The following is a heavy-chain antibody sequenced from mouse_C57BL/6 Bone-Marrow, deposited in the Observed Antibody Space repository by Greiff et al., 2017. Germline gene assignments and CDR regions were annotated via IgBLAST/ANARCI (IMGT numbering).Heavy chain of an antibody. D-gene: IGHD1-1*01. Sequence: EVKVVESGGGLVKPGGSLKLSCAASGFTFSSYAMSWVRPTPEKRLEWVATISDGGSYTYYPDNVKGRFTISRDNAKNNLYLQMSHLKSEDTAMYYCARDGYYYGSSYTWFAYWGQGTLVTVSA. CDR2: ISDGGSYT. CDR1: GFTFSSYA. J-gene: IGHJ3*01. V-gene: IGHV5-4*01. CDR3: ARDGYYYGSSYTWFAY.